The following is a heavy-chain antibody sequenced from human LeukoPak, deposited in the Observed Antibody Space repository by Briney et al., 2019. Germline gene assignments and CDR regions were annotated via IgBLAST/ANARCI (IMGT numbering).Heavy chain of an antibody. CDR1: GGSISSSNYY. V-gene: IGHV4-39*07. CDR3: ARPESKQLGGGVVWFDP. D-gene: IGHD3-16*01. Sequence: PSETLSLTCSVSGGSISSSNYYWGWIRQPPGKGLEWIGEINHSGSTNYNPSLKSRVTISVDTSKNQFSLKLSSVTAADTAVYYCARPESKQLGGGVVWFDPWGQGTLVTVSS. J-gene: IGHJ5*02. CDR2: INHSGST.